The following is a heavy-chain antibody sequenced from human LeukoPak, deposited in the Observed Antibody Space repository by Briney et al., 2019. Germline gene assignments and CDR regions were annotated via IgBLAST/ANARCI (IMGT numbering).Heavy chain of an antibody. J-gene: IGHJ5*02. CDR3: AKATQWELNNWFDP. Sequence: GGSLRLSCAASGFTFDDYAMHWVRQAPGKGLEWVSGISWNSGSIGYADSVKGRFTISRDNAKNSLYLQMNSLRAEDTALYYCAKATQWELNNWFDPWGQGTLVTVSS. D-gene: IGHD1-26*01. V-gene: IGHV3-9*01. CDR2: ISWNSGSI. CDR1: GFTFDDYA.